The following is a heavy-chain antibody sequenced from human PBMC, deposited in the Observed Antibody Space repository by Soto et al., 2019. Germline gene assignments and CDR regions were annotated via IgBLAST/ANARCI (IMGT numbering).Heavy chain of an antibody. J-gene: IGHJ4*02. CDR2: INSDGSTT. D-gene: IGHD1-7*01. Sequence: EVQLVESGGGLVQPGGSLRLSCAASGFTFSSYWMHWVRQAPGSGLVWVSRINSDGSTTNYADSVRGRFTISRDNAKNTVYLQMNSLRAEDTAVYYRARVQVGSYDWNSGGWGQGTLVTVSS. CDR3: ARVQVGSYDWNSGG. CDR1: GFTFSSYW. V-gene: IGHV3-74*01.